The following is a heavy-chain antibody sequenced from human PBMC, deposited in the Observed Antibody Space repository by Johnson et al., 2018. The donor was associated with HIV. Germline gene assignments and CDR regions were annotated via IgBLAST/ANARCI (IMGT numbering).Heavy chain of an antibody. CDR2: IYSGGST. D-gene: IGHD1-14*01. Sequence: VQLVESGGGLVQPGRSLRLSCAASGFTFDDYAMHWVRQAPGKGLEWVSVIYSGGSTYYADSVKGRFTISRDNSKNTVYLQMNSLKTEDTAIYYCTTVAAFGAFDIWGQGTMVTVSS. J-gene: IGHJ3*02. CDR3: TTVAAFGAFDI. CDR1: GFTFDDYA. V-gene: IGHV3-66*01.